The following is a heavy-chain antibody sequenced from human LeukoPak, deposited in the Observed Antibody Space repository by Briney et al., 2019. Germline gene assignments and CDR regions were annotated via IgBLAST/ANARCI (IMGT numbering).Heavy chain of an antibody. J-gene: IGHJ4*02. Sequence: GGSLRLSCAASGFTFSGSTMHWVRQASGKGLEWVDRIRSKADNYATAYGASVKGRFTISRDDSENTAYLQMSSLKTEDTAVYYCTRQWATAGAGPLDFDYWGQGTLVTVYS. CDR2: IRSKADNYAT. CDR1: GFTFSGST. D-gene: IGHD6-13*01. CDR3: TRQWATAGAGPLDFDY. V-gene: IGHV3-73*01.